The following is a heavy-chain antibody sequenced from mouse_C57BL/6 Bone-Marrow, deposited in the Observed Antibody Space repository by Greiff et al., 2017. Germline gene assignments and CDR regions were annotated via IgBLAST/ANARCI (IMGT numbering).Heavy chain of an antibody. V-gene: IGHV1-4*01. CDR3: ARWGRSVLYAMDD. CDR2: INPSSGYT. Sequence: VQLQQSGAELARPGASVQMSCKASGYTFTSYTLHWVKQRPGPGLEWIGYINPSSGYTKYNQKFKDKATLTADKSSSTAYMQLSSLTSEDSAVYYCARWGRSVLYAMDDWGQGTSVTVSS. CDR1: GYTFTSYT. J-gene: IGHJ4*01. D-gene: IGHD1-1*01.